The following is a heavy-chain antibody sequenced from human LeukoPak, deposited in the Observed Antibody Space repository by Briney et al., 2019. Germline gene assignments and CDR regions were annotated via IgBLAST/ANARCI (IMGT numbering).Heavy chain of an antibody. CDR2: IASDGSST. D-gene: IGHD3-3*01. V-gene: IGHV3-74*01. Sequence: GGSLRLSCAASGFTFSSYWMNWVRQAPGKGLVWVSRIASDGSSTTYADSVKGRFTISRDNSKNTLYLQMNSLRAEDTAVYYCAKGFWSGYHDAFDIWGQGTMVTVSS. CDR3: AKGFWSGYHDAFDI. CDR1: GFTFSSYW. J-gene: IGHJ3*02.